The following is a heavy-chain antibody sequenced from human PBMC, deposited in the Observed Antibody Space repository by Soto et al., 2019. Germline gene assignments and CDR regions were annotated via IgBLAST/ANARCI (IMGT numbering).Heavy chain of an antibody. D-gene: IGHD3-10*01. CDR3: AREDSGGADATRSFDL. CDR1: GGTFSSYA. CDR2: IIPIFGTA. V-gene: IGHV1-69*01. J-gene: IGHJ2*01. Sequence: QVQLVQSGAEVKKPGSSVKVSCKASGGTFSSYAISWVRQAPGQGLEWMGGIIPIFGTANYAQKFQGRVTITADESTSTADMELSSLRSEDTAVYYCAREDSGGADATRSFDLWGRGTLVTVSS.